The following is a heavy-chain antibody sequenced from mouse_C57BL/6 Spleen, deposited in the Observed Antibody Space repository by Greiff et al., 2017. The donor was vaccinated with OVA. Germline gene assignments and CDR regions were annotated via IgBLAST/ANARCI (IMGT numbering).Heavy chain of an antibody. Sequence: QVQLQQPGAELVRPGSSVKLSCKASGYTFTSYWMHWVKQRPIQGLEWIGNIDPSDSETHYNQKFKDKATLPVDKSSSTAYMQLSSLTSEDSAVDYCARNDGSSYGGYFDYWGQGTTRTVSS. CDR3: ARNDGSSYGGYFDY. CDR2: IDPSDSET. J-gene: IGHJ2*01. D-gene: IGHD1-1*01. CDR1: GYTFTSYW. V-gene: IGHV1-52*01.